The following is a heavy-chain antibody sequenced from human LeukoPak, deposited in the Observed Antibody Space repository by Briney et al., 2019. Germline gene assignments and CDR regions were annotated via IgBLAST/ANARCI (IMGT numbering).Heavy chain of an antibody. CDR3: ARGTEGDMGY. D-gene: IGHD3-10*01. J-gene: IGHJ4*02. Sequence: GASVXXXXXXSGYTFTSYDXXXXRXAXGQXLXXMGWMNPNSGNTGYAQKFQGRVTMTRNTSISTAYMELSSLRSEDTAVYYCARGTEGDMGYWGQGTLVTVSS. V-gene: IGHV1-8*01. CDR1: GYTFTSYD. CDR2: MNPNSGNT.